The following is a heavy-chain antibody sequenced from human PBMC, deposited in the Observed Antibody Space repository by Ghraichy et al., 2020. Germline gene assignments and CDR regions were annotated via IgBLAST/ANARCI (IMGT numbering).Heavy chain of an antibody. D-gene: IGHD1-26*01. V-gene: IGHV3-48*04. J-gene: IGHJ4*02. Sequence: GGSLRLSCAASGFTFSGYGINWVRQAPGMGLEWVSYISGTTSTIYYADSVKGRFTISRDNAKNSLYLQMNSLRAEDTAVYYCARDKANSGNYEFEYWGQGTLGTVSS. CDR1: GFTFSGYG. CDR2: ISGTTSTI. CDR3: ARDKANSGNYEFEY.